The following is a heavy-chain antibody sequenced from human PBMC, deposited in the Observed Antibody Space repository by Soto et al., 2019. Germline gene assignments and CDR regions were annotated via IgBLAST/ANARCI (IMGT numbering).Heavy chain of an antibody. V-gene: IGHV3-30-3*01. Sequence: QVQLVESGGGVVQPGRSLRLSCAASGFTFSSYAMHWVRQAPGKGLEWVAVISYDGSNKYYADSVKGRFTISRDNSKNTLYLQMNSLRAEDTAVYYGARAQITMIVVGPDYWGQGTLVTVSS. CDR1: GFTFSSYA. J-gene: IGHJ4*02. CDR2: ISYDGSNK. CDR3: ARAQITMIVVGPDY. D-gene: IGHD3-22*01.